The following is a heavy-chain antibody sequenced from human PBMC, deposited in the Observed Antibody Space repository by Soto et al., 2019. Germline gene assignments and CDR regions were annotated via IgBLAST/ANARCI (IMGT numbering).Heavy chain of an antibody. CDR2: IYNSGST. D-gene: IGHD6-13*01. CDR3: AGTLGGRQLFDY. V-gene: IGHV4-59*01. CDR1: GGSI. Sequence: SETLSLTCNVSGGSIWSWIRQPPGKGLEWIGYIYNSGSTNYNPPLKSRATISVDMSKNQFSLKLSSVTAADTAVYYCAGTLGGRQLFDYWGQGILVTVSS. J-gene: IGHJ4*02.